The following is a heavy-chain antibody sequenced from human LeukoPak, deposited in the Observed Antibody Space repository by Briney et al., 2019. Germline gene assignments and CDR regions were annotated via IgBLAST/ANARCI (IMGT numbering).Heavy chain of an antibody. V-gene: IGHV3-23*01. CDR3: ARDRHCANGVCHSPPGMDV. J-gene: IGHJ6*02. Sequence: GGSLRLSCAASGFTFSDCAMTWVRQALGKGLEWVSAIGADADSAYYADSVKGRFTISRDNSKNTMYLQINNLRAEDTAVYYCARDRHCANGVCHSPPGMDVWGQGTTVTVSS. CDR2: IGADADSA. CDR1: GFTFSDCA. D-gene: IGHD2-8*01.